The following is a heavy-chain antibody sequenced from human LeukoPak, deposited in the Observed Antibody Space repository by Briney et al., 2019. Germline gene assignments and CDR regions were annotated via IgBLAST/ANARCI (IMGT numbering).Heavy chain of an antibody. Sequence: GGSLRLSCAASGFTVSSNYMSWVRQAPGKGLEWVSVIYSGGSTYYADSVKGRFTISRDNPKNTLYLRMNSLRAEDTAVYYCARSSGEQPPFDPWGQGTLVTVSS. D-gene: IGHD1-26*01. J-gene: IGHJ5*02. CDR2: IYSGGST. CDR3: ARSSGEQPPFDP. V-gene: IGHV3-66*01. CDR1: GFTVSSNY.